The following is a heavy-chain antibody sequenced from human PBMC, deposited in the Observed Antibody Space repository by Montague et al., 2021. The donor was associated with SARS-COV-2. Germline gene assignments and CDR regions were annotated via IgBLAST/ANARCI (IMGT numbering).Heavy chain of an antibody. D-gene: IGHD3-22*01. J-gene: IGHJ4*02. CDR2: INHRGST. CDR1: GGSFSDYY. Sequence: SETLSLTCAVYGGSFSDYYWSWIRQPPGKGLEWIGEINHRGSTNYNPSLKSRVTISEDTSKNQFSLKLSSVTAADTAVYFCARGRQHFNMVIVVMTGGECYFDSWGQGTLVTVSS. CDR3: ARGRQHFNMVIVVMTGGECYFDS. V-gene: IGHV4-34*01.